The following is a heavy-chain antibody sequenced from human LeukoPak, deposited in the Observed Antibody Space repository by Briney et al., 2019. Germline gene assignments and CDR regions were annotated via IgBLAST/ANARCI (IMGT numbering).Heavy chain of an antibody. V-gene: IGHV4-39*01. CDR2: IYYSGST. Sequence: PSETLSLTCTVSGGSISSSSHYWGWIRQPPGMGLEWIGIIYYSGSTYYNPSLNSRVTVSLETSKNQFSLTVTSVTAADTAVYYCARRYCSGGHCYYFDSWGQGTLVTVSS. CDR1: GGSISSSSHY. J-gene: IGHJ4*02. D-gene: IGHD2-15*01. CDR3: ARRYCSGGHCYYFDS.